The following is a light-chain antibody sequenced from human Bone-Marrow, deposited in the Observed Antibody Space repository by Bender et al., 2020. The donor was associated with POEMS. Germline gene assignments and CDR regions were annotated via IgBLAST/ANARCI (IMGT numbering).Light chain of an antibody. J-gene: IGLJ3*02. CDR2: QVT. Sequence: QSVLTQPPSASGSPGQSVTISCTGTSDDFDFYNSLSWYRQSPGKAPKLLISQVTNRASGVLDRSSASKSGNTASLTVSGLHAGNGSHYYCDSYGGNNVMLFGGGTKLPVL. CDR1: SDDFDFYNS. CDR3: DSYGGNNVML. V-gene: IGLV2-8*01.